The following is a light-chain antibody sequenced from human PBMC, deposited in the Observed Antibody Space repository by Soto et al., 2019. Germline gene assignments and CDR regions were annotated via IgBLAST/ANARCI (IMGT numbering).Light chain of an antibody. CDR2: GTS. J-gene: IGKJ4*01. CDR3: QKYNNAPLT. CDR1: QGISNC. Sequence: DIQMTQSPSSLPASVGDRVTITCRASQGISNCLDWYQQKPGKVPKLLIYGTSTLQSGVPSRFSGSTSGTDFTLTISSLQPEDVATYYCQKYNNAPLTFGGGTKVEIK. V-gene: IGKV1-27*01.